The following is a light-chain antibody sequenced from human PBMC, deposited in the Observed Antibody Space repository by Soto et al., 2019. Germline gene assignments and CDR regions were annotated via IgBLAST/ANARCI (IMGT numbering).Light chain of an antibody. CDR1: SSDVGSYNL. Sequence: QSARTQPASVSGSPGQSITISCTGTSSDVGSYNLVSWYQQHPGKAPKLLIFEASKRPSGVSNRFSGSKSGNTASLTISGLQAEDEADYYCCSYAGSSTYVFGTGTKLTVL. J-gene: IGLJ1*01. V-gene: IGLV2-23*01. CDR3: CSYAGSSTYV. CDR2: EAS.